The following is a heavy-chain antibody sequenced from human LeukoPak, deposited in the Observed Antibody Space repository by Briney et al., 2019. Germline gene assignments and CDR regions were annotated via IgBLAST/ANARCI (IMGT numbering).Heavy chain of an antibody. CDR1: GFTFRSYW. V-gene: IGHV3-7*01. CDR3: AREYDYGDPGIDY. Sequence: GGSLRLSCAASGFTFRSYWMRWVRQAPGKGLEWVANINQDGSEKNYVDSVKGRFTIFRDNPKNSLYLEMDSLRVEDTAVYYCAREYDYGDPGIDYWRQGALVTVSS. CDR2: INQDGSEK. D-gene: IGHD4-17*01. J-gene: IGHJ4*02.